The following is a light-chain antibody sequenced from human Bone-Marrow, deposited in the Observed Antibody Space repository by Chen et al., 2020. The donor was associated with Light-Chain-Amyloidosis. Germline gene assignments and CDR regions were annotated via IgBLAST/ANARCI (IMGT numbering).Light chain of an antibody. CDR2: RDT. Sequence: SYELTQPPSVSVSQGQTARITCSGDDLPTKYAYWYQQKPGQSPVLVIHRDTERPSGISERFPGSSSGTTATLTISGVQAEDEADYHCQSADSSGTYEVICGGGTQLTV. CDR3: QSADSSGTYEVI. CDR1: DLPTKY. V-gene: IGLV3-25*03. J-gene: IGLJ2*01.